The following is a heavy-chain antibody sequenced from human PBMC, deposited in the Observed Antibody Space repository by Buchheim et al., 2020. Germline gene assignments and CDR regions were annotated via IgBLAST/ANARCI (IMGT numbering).Heavy chain of an antibody. CDR3: ATEYGYSYGLSYFDY. D-gene: IGHD5-18*01. CDR2: IIPILGIA. Sequence: QVQLVQSGAEVKKPGSSVKVSCKASGGTFSSYAISWVRQAPGQGLEWMGRIIPILGIANYTQKFQGRVTITAAKSTSPAYMELSSLRSEDTAVYYCATEYGYSYGLSYFDYWGQGTL. V-gene: IGHV1-69*04. CDR1: GGTFSSYA. J-gene: IGHJ4*02.